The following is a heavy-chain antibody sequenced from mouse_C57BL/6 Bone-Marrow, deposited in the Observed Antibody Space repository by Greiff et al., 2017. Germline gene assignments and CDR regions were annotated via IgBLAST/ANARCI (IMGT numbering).Heavy chain of an antibody. CDR2: IRNKANNHAT. CDR1: GFTFSDAW. Sequence: DVQLVESGGGLVQPGGSMKLSCAASGFTFSDAWMDWVRQSPEKGLEWVAEIRNKANNHATYYAESVKGRFTISRDDSKSSVYLQMNSLRAEDTGIYYCTGYYGNFHWYFDVWGTGTTVTVSS. J-gene: IGHJ1*03. V-gene: IGHV6-6*01. CDR3: TGYYGNFHWYFDV. D-gene: IGHD2-1*01.